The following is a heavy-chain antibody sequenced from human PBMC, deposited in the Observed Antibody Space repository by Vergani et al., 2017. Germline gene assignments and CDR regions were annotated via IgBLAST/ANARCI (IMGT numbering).Heavy chain of an antibody. D-gene: IGHD5-12*01. J-gene: IGHJ6*03. V-gene: IGHV1-2*02. CDR2: INPNSGGT. CDR3: ARGRGDSGYDPYYYYMDV. Sequence: QVQLVQSGAEVKKPGASVKVSCKASGYTFTGYYMHWVRQAPGQGLEWMGWINPNSGGTNYAQKFQGRVTITADESTSTAYMELSSLRSEDTAVYYCARGRGDSGYDPYYYYMDVWGKGTTVTVSS. CDR1: GYTFTGYY.